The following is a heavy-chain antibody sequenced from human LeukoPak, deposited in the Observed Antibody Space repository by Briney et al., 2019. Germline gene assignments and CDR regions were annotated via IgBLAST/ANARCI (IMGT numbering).Heavy chain of an antibody. CDR3: ASEGDGYNYDY. CDR2: IKQDGSEK. CDR1: GFTFSSYG. D-gene: IGHD5-24*01. J-gene: IGHJ4*02. Sequence: GGSLRLSCAASGFTFSSYGMHWVRQAPGKGLEWVANIKQDGSEKYYVDSVKGRFTISRDNAKNSLYLQMNSLRAEDTAVYYCASEGDGYNYDYWGQGTLVTVSP. V-gene: IGHV3-7*01.